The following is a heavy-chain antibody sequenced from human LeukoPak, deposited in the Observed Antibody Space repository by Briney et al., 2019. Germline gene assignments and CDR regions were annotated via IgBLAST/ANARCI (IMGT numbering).Heavy chain of an antibody. V-gene: IGHV1-2*02. CDR2: INPNGGGT. CDR1: GYTFTDYY. D-gene: IGHD6-19*01. Sequence: ASMKVSCKSSGYTFTDYYIHWVRQAPGQGLEWMGWINPNGGGTNYAQSFQGRVTMTRDTSIGTAYMELSSLISDDTAIYYCARENNSGWYRKAAFDYWGQGTLVTVTS. CDR3: ARENNSGWYRKAAFDY. J-gene: IGHJ4*02.